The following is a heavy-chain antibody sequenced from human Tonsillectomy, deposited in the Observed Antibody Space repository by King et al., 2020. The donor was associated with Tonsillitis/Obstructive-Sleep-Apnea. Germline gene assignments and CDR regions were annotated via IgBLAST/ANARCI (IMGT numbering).Heavy chain of an antibody. D-gene: IGHD3-10*01. CDR2: ISTSSSYT. CDR3: ARDRDWFDP. CDR1: GFTFSDYY. J-gene: IGHJ5*02. Sequence: VQLVESGGGMVKPGGSLRLSCAASGFTFSDYYMSWIRQAPGKGLEWVSYISTSSSYTNYADSVKGRFTISRDNAKNSLYLQMNSLRVEDTAVYYCARDRDWFDPWGQGTLVTVSS. V-gene: IGHV3-11*06.